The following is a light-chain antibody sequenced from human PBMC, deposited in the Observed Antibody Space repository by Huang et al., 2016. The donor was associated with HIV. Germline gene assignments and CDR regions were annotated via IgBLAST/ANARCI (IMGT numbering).Light chain of an antibody. V-gene: IGKV1-27*01. CDR2: AAS. CDR3: QKYNSAPIT. CDR1: QDIDNY. Sequence: DIQMTQSPSSLSASVGDSVTITCRASQDIDNYLAWYQQKPGKVTKILIFAASAFKSGVPPRFSGSGSGTHFSLNISSLQPEDVATYYCQKYNSAPITFGQGTRLEI. J-gene: IGKJ5*01.